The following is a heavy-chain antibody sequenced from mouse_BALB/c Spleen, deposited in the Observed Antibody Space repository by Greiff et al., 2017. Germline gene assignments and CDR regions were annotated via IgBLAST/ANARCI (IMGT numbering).Heavy chain of an antibody. Sequence: EVKLVESGGGLVKPGGSLKLSCAASGFTFSDYYMYWVRQTPEKRLEWVATISDGGSYTYYPYSVKGRFTISRDNAKNNLYLQMSSLKSEDTAMYYCANYDYDRGGYYYAMDYWGQGTSVTVSS. CDR2: ISDGGSYT. CDR3: ANYDYDRGGYYYAMDY. J-gene: IGHJ4*01. V-gene: IGHV5-4*02. D-gene: IGHD2-4*01. CDR1: GFTFSDYY.